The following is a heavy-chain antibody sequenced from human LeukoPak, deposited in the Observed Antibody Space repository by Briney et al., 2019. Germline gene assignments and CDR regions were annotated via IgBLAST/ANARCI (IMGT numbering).Heavy chain of an antibody. CDR3: ARWEIRGTAHQLDY. J-gene: IGHJ4*02. CDR2: INQDGSAK. Sequence: PGGSLRLFCAASGFTLSSPSMRWVRQAPGKGLEWVAHINQDGSAKYDVDSVKGRFTISRDNANTSMYLQMNSMRAEDTAACYCARWEIRGTAHQLDYWGQGTLVTVSS. V-gene: IGHV3-7*01. CDR1: GFTLSSPS. D-gene: IGHD1-7*01.